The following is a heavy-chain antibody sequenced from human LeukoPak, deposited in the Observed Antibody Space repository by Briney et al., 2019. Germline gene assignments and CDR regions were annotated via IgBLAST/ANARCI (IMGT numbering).Heavy chain of an antibody. CDR2: IWSDGSNK. J-gene: IGHJ4*02. CDR1: GFTFSYYG. Sequence: GGSLRLSCAASGFTFSYYGMHWVRQAPGKGLEWLAVIWSDGSNKYYADSAKGRFTISRDNSKNTLYLEMNSLRAEDTAVYFRARARSSTFSYSDYWGQGTLVTVSS. D-gene: IGHD2-21*01. CDR3: ARARSSTFSYSDY. V-gene: IGHV3-33*01.